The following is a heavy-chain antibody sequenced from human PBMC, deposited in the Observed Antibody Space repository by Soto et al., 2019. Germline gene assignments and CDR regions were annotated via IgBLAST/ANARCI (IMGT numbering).Heavy chain of an antibody. CDR1: GYTFTGYY. V-gene: IGHV1-2*04. D-gene: IGHD3-10*01. CDR3: ARVPGSGSYFSDAFDI. CDR2: INPNSGGT. Sequence: PGASVKVSCKASGYTFTGYYMHWVRQAPGQGLEWMGWINPNSGGTTYAQQFQGWVTMTRDTSISTAYMELSRLRSDDTAVYYCARVPGSGSYFSDAFDIWGQGTMVTVSS. J-gene: IGHJ3*02.